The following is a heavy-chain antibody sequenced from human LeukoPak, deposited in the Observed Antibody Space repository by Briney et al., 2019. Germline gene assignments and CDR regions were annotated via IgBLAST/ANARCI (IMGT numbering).Heavy chain of an antibody. CDR2: IYYSGST. V-gene: IGHV4-59*01. Sequence: SETLSLTCTVSGGSISSYYWSWIRQPPGKGLEWIGYIYYSGSTNYNPSLKSRVTISVDTSKNQFSLKLSSVTAADTAVYYCARDIATAPYYYYGMDVWGQGTTVTVSS. D-gene: IGHD2-21*02. CDR3: ARDIATAPYYYYGMDV. J-gene: IGHJ6*02. CDR1: GGSISSYY.